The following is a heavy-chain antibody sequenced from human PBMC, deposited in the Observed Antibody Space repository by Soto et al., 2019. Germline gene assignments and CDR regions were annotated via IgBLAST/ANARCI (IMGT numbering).Heavy chain of an antibody. CDR3: AREHYDFWSGYGTNWFDP. CDR2: IPYGGSNK. Sequence: QVQMVESGGGVVQPGRSLRVSCTTSGFTFSSYGMHWVRQAPGKGLEWVAVIPYGGSNKKYADSVKGRFTISRDNSKNTLYLQMDSLRAEDTAVYYCAREHYDFWSGYGTNWFDPWGQGTLVTVSS. V-gene: IGHV3-30*03. CDR1: GFTFSSYG. J-gene: IGHJ5*02. D-gene: IGHD3-3*01.